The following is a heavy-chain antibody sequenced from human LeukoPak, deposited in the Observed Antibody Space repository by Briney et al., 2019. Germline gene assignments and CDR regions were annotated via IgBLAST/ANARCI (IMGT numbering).Heavy chain of an antibody. V-gene: IGHV3-21*01. CDR1: GFTFSSYS. J-gene: IGHJ6*02. Sequence: PGGSLRLSCAASGFTFSSYSMNWVRQAPGKGLEWVSSISSSSSYIYYADSVKGRFTISRDNAKNSLYLQMNSLRAEDTAVYYCARTGVAAAVDGMDVWGQGTTVTVSS. D-gene: IGHD2-15*01. CDR3: ARTGVAAAVDGMDV. CDR2: ISSSSSYI.